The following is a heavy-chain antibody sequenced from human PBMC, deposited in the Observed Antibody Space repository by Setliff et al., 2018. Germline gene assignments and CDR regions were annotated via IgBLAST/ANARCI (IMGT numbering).Heavy chain of an antibody. Sequence: RASVKVSCKASGFTFKTYSFSWIRQAPGQGLEWVGWISGYNGNTIYAQNFQGRVTMTTDASTNTAYMELRSLGSDDTAVYYCATFRGYTYGYDYWGQGTLVTVS. J-gene: IGHJ4*02. CDR3: ATFRGYTYGYDY. CDR1: GFTFKTYS. CDR2: ISGYNGNT. D-gene: IGHD5-18*01. V-gene: IGHV1-18*01.